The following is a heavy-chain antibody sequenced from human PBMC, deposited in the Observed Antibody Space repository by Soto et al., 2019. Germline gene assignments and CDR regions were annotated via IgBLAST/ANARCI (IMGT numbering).Heavy chain of an antibody. CDR3: AKSFWSGYYRGAD. CDR2: ISGSGGST. V-gene: IGHV3-23*01. D-gene: IGHD3-3*01. CDR1: GLTFSSYA. Sequence: GGSLRLSCAASGLTFSSYAMSWVRQAPGKGLEWVSAISGSGGSTYYADSMKGRFTISRDNSKNTLYLQMNGLRAEDTAVYYCAKSFWSGYYRGADWGQGTLVTVSS. J-gene: IGHJ4*02.